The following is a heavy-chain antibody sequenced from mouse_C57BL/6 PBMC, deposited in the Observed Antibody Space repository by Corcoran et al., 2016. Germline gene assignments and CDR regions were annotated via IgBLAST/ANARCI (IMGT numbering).Heavy chain of an antibody. D-gene: IGHD1-1*01. V-gene: IGHV9-3*01. CDR2: INTYSGVP. CDR3: ARGSYGSSSSFDY. Sequence: QIQLVQSGPELKKPGETVKISCKASGYTFTTYGMSWVKQAPGKGLKWMGWINTYSGVPTYAADFKGRFAFSLETSASTAYLQINNLKNEDTATYFCARGSYGSSSSFDYWGQGTTLTVSS. CDR1: GYTFTTYG. J-gene: IGHJ2*01.